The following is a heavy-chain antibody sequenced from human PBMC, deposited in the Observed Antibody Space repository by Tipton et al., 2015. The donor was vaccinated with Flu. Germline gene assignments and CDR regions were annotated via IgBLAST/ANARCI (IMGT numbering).Heavy chain of an antibody. V-gene: IGHV4-59*01. Sequence: TLSLTCTVSGGSISSYYWSWIRQPPGKGLEWIGYIYYSGSTNYNLSLKSRVTISVDTSKNQFSLKLSSVTAADTAVYYCARADSSSSQIVHWGRGTLVTVSS. CDR1: GGSISSYY. D-gene: IGHD6-6*01. CDR3: ARADSSSSQIVH. CDR2: IYYSGST. J-gene: IGHJ4*02.